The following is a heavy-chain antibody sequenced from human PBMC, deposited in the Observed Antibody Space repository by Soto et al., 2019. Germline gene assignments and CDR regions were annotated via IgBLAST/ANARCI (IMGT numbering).Heavy chain of an antibody. CDR2: IIPILGIA. J-gene: IGHJ4*02. D-gene: IGHD3-22*01. CDR3: ARDEYYDSSGYYYDLRY. Sequence: SVKVSCKASGGTFSSYTISWVRQAPGQGLEWMGRIIPILGIANYAQKFQGRVTITADKSTSTAYMELSSLRSEDTAVYYCARDEYYDSSGYYYDLRYWGQGTLVTVSS. CDR1: GGTFSSYT. V-gene: IGHV1-69*04.